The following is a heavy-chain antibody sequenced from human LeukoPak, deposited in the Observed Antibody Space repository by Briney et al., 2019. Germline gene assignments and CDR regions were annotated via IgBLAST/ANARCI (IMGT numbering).Heavy chain of an antibody. D-gene: IGHD3-3*01. Sequence: TGGSLRLSCAASGFTLSSYWMSWVRQAPGKGLEWVANIKQDGSEKYYVDSVKGRFTISRDNAKNSLYLQMNSLRAEDTAVYYCARNDLWSGYDYFDYWGQGTLVTVSS. CDR3: ARNDLWSGYDYFDY. CDR2: IKQDGSEK. CDR1: GFTLSSYW. J-gene: IGHJ4*02. V-gene: IGHV3-7*01.